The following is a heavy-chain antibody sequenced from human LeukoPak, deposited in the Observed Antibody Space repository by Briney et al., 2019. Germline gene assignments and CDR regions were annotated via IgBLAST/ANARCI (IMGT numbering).Heavy chain of an antibody. CDR3: ARVFSPDYSNNRYYYYYMDV. Sequence: SVKVSCKASGGTFSSYAISWVRQAPGQGLEWMGGIIPIFGTANYAQKFQGRVTITADESTSTAYMELSSLRSEGTAVYYCARVFSPDYSNNRYYYYYMDVWGKGTTVTVSS. D-gene: IGHD4-11*01. J-gene: IGHJ6*03. CDR1: GGTFSSYA. CDR2: IIPIFGTA. V-gene: IGHV1-69*01.